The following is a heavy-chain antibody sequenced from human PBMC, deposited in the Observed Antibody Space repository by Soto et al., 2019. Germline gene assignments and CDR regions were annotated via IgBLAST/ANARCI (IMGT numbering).Heavy chain of an antibody. CDR2: ISAYNGNT. CDR1: GYTFTSYG. V-gene: IGHV1-18*01. D-gene: IGHD3-9*01. J-gene: IGHJ6*02. CDR3: ARSTYYDILTGYGHGMDV. Sequence: QVQLVQSGAEVKKPGASVKVSCKASGYTFTSYGISWVRQAPGQGLEWMGWISAYNGNTNYAQKLQGRVTMTTDTSTSTADMELRSLRSDDTAVYYCARSTYYDILTGYGHGMDVWGQGTTVTVSS.